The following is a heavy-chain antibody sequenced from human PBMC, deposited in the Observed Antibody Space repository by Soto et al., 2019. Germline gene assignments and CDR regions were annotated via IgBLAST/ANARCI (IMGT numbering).Heavy chain of an antibody. CDR3: LIAVAGSFAPDY. CDR2: ISSSSTYI. J-gene: IGHJ4*02. D-gene: IGHD6-19*01. V-gene: IGHV3-21*01. Sequence: PGGSLRLSCAASGFTFSTYSMNWVRQAPGKGLEWVSYISSSSTYIYYADSVKGRFTISRDNAKNSLYLQMNSLRAEDTAVYYCLIAVAGSFAPDYWGQGPWSPSPQ. CDR1: GFTFSTYS.